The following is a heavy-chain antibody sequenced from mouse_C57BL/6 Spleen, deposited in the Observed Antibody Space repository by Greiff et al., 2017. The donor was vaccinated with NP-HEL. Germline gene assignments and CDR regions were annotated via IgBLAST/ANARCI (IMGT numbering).Heavy chain of an antibody. Sequence: VQLQQSGAELVKPGASVKLSCKASGYTFTSYWMHWVKQRPGRGLEWIGRIDPNSGGTKYNEKFKNKATLTVDKPSRTAYMQLSSLTSEDSAVYYCARYLLPFYSAMDYWGQGTSVTVSS. V-gene: IGHV1-72*01. J-gene: IGHJ4*01. CDR1: GYTFTSYW. D-gene: IGHD5-1*01. CDR3: ARYLLPFYSAMDY. CDR2: IDPNSGGT.